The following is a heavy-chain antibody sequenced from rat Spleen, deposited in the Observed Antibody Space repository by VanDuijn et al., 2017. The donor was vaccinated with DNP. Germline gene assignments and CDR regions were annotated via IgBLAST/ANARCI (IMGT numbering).Heavy chain of an antibody. CDR3: ARQGNYGSYAMDA. J-gene: IGHJ4*01. V-gene: IGHV2-32*01. D-gene: IGHD1-3*01. CDR1: GFPLTSYH. Sequence: QVQLKESGPGLVQPSQTLSLTCTVSGFPLTSYHVHWVRQPPGKGLEWMGVMWSEGDTSYNSTLKSRLSISRDTSKSQVFLNMNSLQPEDTGTYYCARQGNYGSYAMDAWGQGTSVTVSS. CDR2: MWSEGDT.